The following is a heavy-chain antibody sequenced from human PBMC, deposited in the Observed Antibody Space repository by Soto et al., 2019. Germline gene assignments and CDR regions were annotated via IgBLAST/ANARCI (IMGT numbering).Heavy chain of an antibody. D-gene: IGHD6-13*01. Sequence: QVQLQESGPGLVKPSQTLSLTCTVSGGSISSGGYYWSWIRQHPGKGLEWIGYIYYSGSTYYNPSLKSRVTISVDTSKNQFSLKLSSVTAADTAVYYCARGSIAAADPAYYYYYYMGVWGKGTTVTVSS. CDR3: ARGSIAAADPAYYYYYYMGV. V-gene: IGHV4-31*03. CDR1: GGSISSGGYY. J-gene: IGHJ6*03. CDR2: IYYSGST.